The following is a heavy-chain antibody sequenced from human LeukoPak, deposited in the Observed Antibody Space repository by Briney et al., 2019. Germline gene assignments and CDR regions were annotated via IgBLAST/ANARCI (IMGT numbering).Heavy chain of an antibody. CDR3: ASLRDYDILTGYYTLSDY. J-gene: IGHJ4*02. V-gene: IGHV4-61*02. D-gene: IGHD3-9*01. CDR1: GGSISSGSYY. CDR2: IYTSGST. Sequence: PSETLSLTCTVSGGSISSGSYYWSWIRQPAGKGLEWIGRIYTSGSTNYNPSLKSRVTISVDTSKNQFSLKLSSVTAADTAVYYCASLRDYDILTGYYTLSDYWGQGTLVTVSS.